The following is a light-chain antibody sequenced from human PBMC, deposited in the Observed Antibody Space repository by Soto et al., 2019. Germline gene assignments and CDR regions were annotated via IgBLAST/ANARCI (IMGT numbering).Light chain of an antibody. CDR1: QRISTW. J-gene: IGKJ1*01. CDR3: LQCLTYPWT. V-gene: IGKV1-5*01. Sequence: DIQMTQSPSTLSAFVGDRVTITCLASQRISTWLAWYKQKPGKAPTLLIYDASILKSGVPSTFNGNGSGTEFALTVSSLHPDDFATYYCLQCLTYPWTFGQGTKVDIK. CDR2: DAS.